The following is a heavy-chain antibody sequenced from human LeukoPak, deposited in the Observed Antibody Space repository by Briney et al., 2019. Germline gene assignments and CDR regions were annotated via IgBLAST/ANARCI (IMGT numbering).Heavy chain of an antibody. CDR3: ASRIIGSPFGLYYFDF. V-gene: IGHV4-34*01. CDR1: GGSFSAYY. Sequence: SETLSLTCAVYGGSFSAYYWTWIRQSPGKGLEWIGEIDHSGITSYNASLRSRVTISVDTSKNQFSLKLSSVTAADTAMYFCASRIIGSPFGLYYFDFWDQGTLVTVSS. D-gene: IGHD3/OR15-3a*01. J-gene: IGHJ4*02. CDR2: IDHSGIT.